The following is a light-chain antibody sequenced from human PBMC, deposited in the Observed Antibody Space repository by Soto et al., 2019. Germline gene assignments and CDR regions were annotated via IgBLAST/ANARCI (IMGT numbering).Light chain of an antibody. CDR3: QQYGSSPSIT. Sequence: EVVMTQSPPTLSXXXXXXXTXXXSPSQSVSSYLAWYQQKPGQAPRLLIYSASTRATGIPARFSGSGSGTDFTLTISRLEPEDFAVYYCQQYGSSPSITFGQGTRLEIK. J-gene: IGKJ5*01. V-gene: IGKV3-20*01. CDR1: QSVSSY. CDR2: SAS.